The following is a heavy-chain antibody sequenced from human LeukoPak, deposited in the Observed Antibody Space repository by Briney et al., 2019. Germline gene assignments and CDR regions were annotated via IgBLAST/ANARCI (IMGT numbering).Heavy chain of an antibody. V-gene: IGHV3-33*06. CDR2: IWYDGSNK. Sequence: PGRSLRLSCAASGFTFSSYGMHWVRQAPGKGLEWVAVIWYDGSNKYYADSVKGRFTISRDNSKNTLYLQMNSLRAEDTAVYYCAKVGGYSSSWFYNWFDPWGQGTLVTVSS. CDR1: GFTFSSYG. J-gene: IGHJ5*02. D-gene: IGHD6-13*01. CDR3: AKVGGYSSSWFYNWFDP.